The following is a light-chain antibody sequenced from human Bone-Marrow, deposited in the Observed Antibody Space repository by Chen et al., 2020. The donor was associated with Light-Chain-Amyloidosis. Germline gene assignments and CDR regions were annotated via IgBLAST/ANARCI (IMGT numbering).Light chain of an antibody. Sequence: VLTQSPGTLSLSPGERATLSCRASQSVSSSYLAWYQQKPGQAPRLLIYGASSRATGIPDRFSGSGSGTDFTLTISRLEPEDFAVYYCQQYGSSPPVTFGQGTRLEIK. CDR2: GAS. V-gene: IGKV3-20*01. CDR3: QQYGSSPPVT. CDR1: QSVSSSY. J-gene: IGKJ5*01.